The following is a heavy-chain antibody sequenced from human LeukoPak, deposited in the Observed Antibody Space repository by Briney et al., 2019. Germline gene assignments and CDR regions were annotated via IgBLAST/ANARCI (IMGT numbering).Heavy chain of an antibody. Sequence: PGGSLRLSCAASGFTFSSYWMHWVRQAPGKGLVWVSRINSDGSSTSYADSVKGRFTISRDNAKNTLYLQMNSLRAEDTAVYYCATSGSYSYYYYYYGMDVWGQGTTVTVSS. V-gene: IGHV3-74*01. CDR1: GFTFSSYW. CDR2: INSDGSST. D-gene: IGHD3-10*01. J-gene: IGHJ6*02. CDR3: ATSGSYSYYYYYYGMDV.